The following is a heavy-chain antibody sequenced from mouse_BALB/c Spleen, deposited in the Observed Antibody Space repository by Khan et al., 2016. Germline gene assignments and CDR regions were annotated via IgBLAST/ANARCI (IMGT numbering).Heavy chain of an antibody. Sequence: EVQLQESGPNLVTPSQTLSLTCSVTGDSITSGYWNWIRKFPGNKLEYMGYISYSGTTYYNPSLKSRISITRDTSKNQYNLQLNSVTTEDTATYYCARSSTASYYAMDYWGQGTSVTVSS. CDR2: ISYSGTT. J-gene: IGHJ4*01. V-gene: IGHV3-8*02. CDR3: ARSSTASYYAMDY. CDR1: GDSITSGY. D-gene: IGHD1-2*01.